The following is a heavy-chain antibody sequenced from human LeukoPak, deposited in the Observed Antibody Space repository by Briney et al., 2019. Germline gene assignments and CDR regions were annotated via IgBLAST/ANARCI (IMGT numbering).Heavy chain of an antibody. CDR3: AKDMWRGPFDALDI. Sequence: QTGGSLRLSCVASGFSFDNHGMHWVRQAPGKGLEWVSGISWNSGRIGYADSVKGRFTISRDTAKNSLYLQMNSLRLEDTALYYCAKDMWRGPFDALDIWGLGTMVTVSS. CDR1: GFSFDNHG. J-gene: IGHJ3*02. CDR2: ISWNSGRI. D-gene: IGHD3-3*01. V-gene: IGHV3-9*01.